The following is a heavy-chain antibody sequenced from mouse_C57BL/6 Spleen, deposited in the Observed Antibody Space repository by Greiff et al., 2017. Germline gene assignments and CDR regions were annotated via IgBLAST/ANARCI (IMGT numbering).Heavy chain of an antibody. CDR2: IGPNSGGP. D-gene: IGHD2-2*01. Sequence: QVQLQQPGAELVKPGASVKLSCTASGYTFTSYWMHWVKQRPGRGLEWIGRIGPNSGGPKYNEKFKSKATLTVYKPSSTASMQLSSLTFEDSAVYYCAREAGYDWFAYWGQGTLVTVSA. CDR1: GYTFTSYW. J-gene: IGHJ3*01. V-gene: IGHV1-72*01. CDR3: AREAGYDWFAY.